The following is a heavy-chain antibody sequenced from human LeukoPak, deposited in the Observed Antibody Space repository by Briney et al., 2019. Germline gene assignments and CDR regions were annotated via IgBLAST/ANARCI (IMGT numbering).Heavy chain of an antibody. CDR2: IYTSGST. V-gene: IGHV4-4*07. D-gene: IGHD1-14*01. J-gene: IGHJ4*02. CDR1: GGSISSYY. CDR3: ARDRPGWYFDY. Sequence: SETLSLTCTVSGGSISSYYWSWIRQPAERGLVWIGRIYTSGSTNYNPSLKSRVTMSVDTSKNQFSLKLSSVTAADTAVYYCARDRPGWYFDYWGQGTLVTVSS.